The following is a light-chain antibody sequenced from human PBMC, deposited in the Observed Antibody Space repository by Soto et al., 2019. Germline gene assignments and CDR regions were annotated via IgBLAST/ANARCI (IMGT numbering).Light chain of an antibody. V-gene: IGKV3-20*01. CDR3: QQYGNSPKT. CDR1: QSVRGSN. CDR2: GAS. Sequence: EIVLTQSPGTLSLSPGQRATLSCRASQSVRGSNLAWYQQKPGQAPSLLIYGASNRATGIPDRFTGSGSGTDFTLTITRLAREDFAVYYSQQYGNSPKTFGQGTKVDIK. J-gene: IGKJ1*01.